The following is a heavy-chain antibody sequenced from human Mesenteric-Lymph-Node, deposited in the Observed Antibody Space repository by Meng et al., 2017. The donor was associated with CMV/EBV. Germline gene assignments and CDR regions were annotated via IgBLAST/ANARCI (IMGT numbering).Heavy chain of an antibody. V-gene: IGHV4-34*01. J-gene: IGHJ4*02. CDR2: INHSGGT. D-gene: IGHD2/OR15-2a*01. Sequence: YAVYDESFSTYYWIWIRQSPGKGLEWIGQINHSGGTTYNPSLKSRVTISLDSSKTQLSLNLTSVTAADTATYYCTTPRGAQYSFDYWGPGTVVTVSS. CDR3: TTPRGAQYSFDY. CDR1: DESFSTYY.